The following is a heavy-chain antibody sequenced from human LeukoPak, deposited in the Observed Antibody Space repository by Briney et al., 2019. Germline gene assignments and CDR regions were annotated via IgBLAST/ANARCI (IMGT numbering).Heavy chain of an antibody. Sequence: SCKASGGTFSSYAISWVRQAPGKGLEWVAVIWYDGSNKYYADSVKGRFTISRDNSKNTLYLQMNSLRAEDTAVYYCAKDWAGHYDFWSGHPSGDYWGQGTLVTVSS. J-gene: IGHJ4*02. V-gene: IGHV3-33*06. CDR1: GGTFSSYA. CDR2: IWYDGSNK. CDR3: AKDWAGHYDFWSGHPSGDY. D-gene: IGHD3-3*01.